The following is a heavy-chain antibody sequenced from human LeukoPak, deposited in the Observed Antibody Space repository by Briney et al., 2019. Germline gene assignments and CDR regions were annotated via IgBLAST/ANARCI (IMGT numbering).Heavy chain of an antibody. CDR3: ARHVRLGGLAAATPLDY. CDR1: GYSISSGYY. V-gene: IGHV4-38-2*02. Sequence: SETLSLTCTVSGYSISSGYYWGWIRQPPGKGLEWIGNIYHSGSTYYNPSLKSRVTISVDTSKNQFSLKLTSVTAADTAVYYCARHVRLGGLAAATPLDYWGQGTLVTVSS. D-gene: IGHD6-13*01. J-gene: IGHJ4*02. CDR2: IYHSGST.